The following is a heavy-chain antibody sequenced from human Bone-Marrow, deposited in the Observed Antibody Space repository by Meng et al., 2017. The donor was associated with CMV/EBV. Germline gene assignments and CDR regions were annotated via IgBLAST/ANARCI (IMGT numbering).Heavy chain of an antibody. D-gene: IGHD3-10*01. CDR2: IYYSGST. CDR3: AKDMDPRGYYGMDV. J-gene: IGHJ6*02. Sequence: SETLSLTCTVSGGSISSSSYYWGWIRQPPGKGLEWIGSIYYSGSTYYNPSLKSRVTISVDTSKNQFSLKLSSVTAADTALYYCAKDMDPRGYYGMDVWGQGTTVTVSS. V-gene: IGHV4-39*07. CDR1: GGSISSSSYY.